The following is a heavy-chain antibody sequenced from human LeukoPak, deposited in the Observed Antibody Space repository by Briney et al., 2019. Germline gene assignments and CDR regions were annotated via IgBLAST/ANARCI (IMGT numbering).Heavy chain of an antibody. CDR2: ISYDGSNK. D-gene: IGHD3-9*01. Sequence: GGSLRLSCAASGFTFSSYAMHWVRQAPGKGLEWVAVISYDGSNKYYADSVKGRFTISRDNSKNTLYLQMNSLRAEDTAVYYCAKDPMATGTLDYWGQGTLVTVSS. V-gene: IGHV3-30-3*01. CDR3: AKDPMATGTLDY. J-gene: IGHJ4*02. CDR1: GFTFSSYA.